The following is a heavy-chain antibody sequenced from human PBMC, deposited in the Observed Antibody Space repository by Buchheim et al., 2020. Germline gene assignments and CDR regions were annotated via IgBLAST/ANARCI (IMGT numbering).Heavy chain of an antibody. CDR2: IGGSGDKT. Sequence: EVQLLASGGGLVQPGGSLRLSCAASGFTSGSYAMAWVRQAPGQGLEWVASIGGSGDKTYYRDSVKGRVTISRDSSKNTLYLPMNSLRVEDTALYFCAKGRGFDRWGQGT. CDR1: GFTSGSYA. V-gene: IGHV3-23*01. J-gene: IGHJ4*02. CDR3: AKGRGFDR.